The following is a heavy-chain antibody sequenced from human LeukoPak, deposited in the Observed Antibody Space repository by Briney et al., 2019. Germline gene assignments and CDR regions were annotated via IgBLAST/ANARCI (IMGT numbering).Heavy chain of an antibody. Sequence: SQTLSLTCTVSGGSISSGGYYWSWIRQHPGKGLEWIEYIYYSGSTYYNPSLKSRVTISVDTSKNQFSLKLSSVTAADTAVYYCARGGVGLYYFDYWGQGTLVTVSS. V-gene: IGHV4-31*03. D-gene: IGHD3-16*01. J-gene: IGHJ4*02. CDR2: IYYSGST. CDR3: ARGGVGLYYFDY. CDR1: GGSISSGGYY.